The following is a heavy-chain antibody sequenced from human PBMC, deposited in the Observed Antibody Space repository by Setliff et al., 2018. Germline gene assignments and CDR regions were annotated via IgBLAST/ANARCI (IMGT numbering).Heavy chain of an antibody. J-gene: IGHJ4*02. V-gene: IGHV4-34*01. CDR1: GGSFSDYY. CDR2: INHSGST. D-gene: IGHD6-6*01. CDR3: ARGRNVAARLLDS. Sequence: PSEPLSLTCAAHGGSFSDYYWTWIRQPPGKGLEWIGEINHSGSTKYSPSLESRVTMSVDPSKNQFSLKVTSVTAADTAVYYCARGRNVAARLLDSWGRGTLVTSPQ.